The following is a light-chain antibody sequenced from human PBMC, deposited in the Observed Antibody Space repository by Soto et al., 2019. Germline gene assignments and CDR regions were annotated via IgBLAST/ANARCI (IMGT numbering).Light chain of an antibody. J-gene: IGKJ3*01. CDR3: QLSSSPPLT. Sequence: DIQMTQSPSSLSASVGDRVTITCRASQSIRNYLNWYQQKPGKAHKVLIYAASSLQSGVPSRFSGSGSGTEFTLTFSSLQPEDFATYYCQLSSSPPLTFGPGTKVAVK. CDR1: QSIRNY. CDR2: AAS. V-gene: IGKV1-39*01.